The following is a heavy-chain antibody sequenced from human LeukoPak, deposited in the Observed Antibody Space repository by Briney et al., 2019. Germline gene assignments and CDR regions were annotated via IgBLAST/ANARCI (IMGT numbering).Heavy chain of an antibody. V-gene: IGHV4-61*01. CDR2: IYYSGST. CDR3: ARGVVIAPQTFYY. D-gene: IGHD2-21*01. J-gene: IGHJ4*02. CDR1: GGSISSGSYY. Sequence: SQTLSLTCTVSGGSISSGSYYWSWIRQPPGKGLEWIVYIYYSGSTNYNPARKRRITISVNTDKNQSSLKLSSVTAADPAVYYCARGVVIAPQTFYYWGQGTLVTVSS.